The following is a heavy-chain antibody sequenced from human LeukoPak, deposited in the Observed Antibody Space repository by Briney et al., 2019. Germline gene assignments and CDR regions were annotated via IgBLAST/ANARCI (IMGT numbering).Heavy chain of an antibody. V-gene: IGHV4-39*01. CDR2: IYYSGSP. D-gene: IGHD3-22*01. CDR1: GGSISSSSYY. CDR3: ARNYYDSSGYYLDAFDI. J-gene: IGHJ3*02. Sequence: PSETLSLTCTVSGGSISSSSYYWGWIRQPPGKGLEWIGSIYYSGSPYYNPSLKSRVTISVDTSKKQFSLKLSSVTAADTAVYYCARNYYDSSGYYLDAFDIWGQGTMVTVSS.